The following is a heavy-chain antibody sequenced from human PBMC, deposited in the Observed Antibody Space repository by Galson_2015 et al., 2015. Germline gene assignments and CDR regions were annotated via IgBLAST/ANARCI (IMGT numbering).Heavy chain of an antibody. D-gene: IGHD3-10*01. CDR3: ARDRASSYYVDY. Sequence: SLRLSCAASGFTFRHYWMTWVRQAPGKGLEWVANIKEDGSEKYYIDSVKGRFTISRDNAKNSVFLQMNSLRVEDTAVYYCARDRASSYYVDYWGRGTLVTVSS. CDR2: IKEDGSEK. J-gene: IGHJ4*02. CDR1: GFTFRHYW. V-gene: IGHV3-7*01.